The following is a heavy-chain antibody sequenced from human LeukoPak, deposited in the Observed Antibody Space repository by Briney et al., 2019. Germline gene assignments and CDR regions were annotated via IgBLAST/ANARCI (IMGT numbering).Heavy chain of an antibody. Sequence: SQTLSLTCAISGDSVSSNSAAWNWIRQSQSRGLEWLGRTYYRSKWYNDYAVSVKSRITINPDTSKNQFSLQLNSVTPEDTAVYYCARPLTTGTGKIDYWGQGTLVTVSS. V-gene: IGHV6-1*01. CDR2: TYYRSKWYN. CDR3: ARPLTTGTGKIDY. D-gene: IGHD1-1*01. CDR1: GDSVSSNSAA. J-gene: IGHJ4*02.